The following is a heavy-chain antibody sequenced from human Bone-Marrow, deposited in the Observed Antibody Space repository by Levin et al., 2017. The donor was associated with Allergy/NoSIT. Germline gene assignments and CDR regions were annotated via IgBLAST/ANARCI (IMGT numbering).Heavy chain of an antibody. D-gene: IGHD6-13*01. J-gene: IGHJ2*01. CDR1: GDSVISRSYS. V-gene: IGHV4-39*07. CDR3: ARGVASKWYFFYFDL. CDR2: ILHSGTT. Sequence: ASETLSLTCTVSGDSVISRSYSWGWLRQSPGKGLEWLGSILHSGTTYDNPSLKSRVTISVDTSNNQFSLDLRSVTAADTALYYCARGVASKWYFFYFDLWGPGTLVTVSS.